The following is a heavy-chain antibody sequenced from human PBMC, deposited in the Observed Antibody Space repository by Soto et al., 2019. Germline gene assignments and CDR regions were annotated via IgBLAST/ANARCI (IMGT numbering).Heavy chain of an antibody. CDR2: IIPIFGTA. Sequence: RASVKVSCKASGGTFSSYAISWVRQAPGQGLEWMGGIIPIFGTANYAQKFQGRVTITADESTSTAYMELSSLRSEDTAVYYCNVDTAMVCYWGQGTLVTVSS. D-gene: IGHD5-18*01. CDR1: GGTFSSYA. CDR3: NVDTAMVCY. V-gene: IGHV1-69*13. J-gene: IGHJ4*02.